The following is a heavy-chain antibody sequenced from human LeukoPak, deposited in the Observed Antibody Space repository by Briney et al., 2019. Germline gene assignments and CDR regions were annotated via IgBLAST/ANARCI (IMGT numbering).Heavy chain of an antibody. Sequence: GASVKVSCKASGYTFSSYAMSWVRQAPGKGLEWVSAISGSGGSTYYADSVKGRFTISRDNSKNTLYLQMNSLRAEDTAVYYCANREYYYDSSGYYDSSFGYWGQGTLVTVSS. J-gene: IGHJ4*02. D-gene: IGHD3-22*01. CDR1: GYTFSSYA. CDR3: ANREYYYDSSGYYDSSFGY. V-gene: IGHV3-23*01. CDR2: ISGSGGST.